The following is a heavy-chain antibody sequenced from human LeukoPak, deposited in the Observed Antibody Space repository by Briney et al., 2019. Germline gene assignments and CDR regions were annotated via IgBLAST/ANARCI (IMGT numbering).Heavy chain of an antibody. V-gene: IGHV3-30*18. CDR2: ISNDGSDK. CDR3: AKSFGSGFDV. J-gene: IGHJ3*01. D-gene: IGHD6-19*01. CDR1: GFTLSNYG. Sequence: AGGSLRLSCAASGFTLSNYGMHWVRQAPGKGLEWVAVISNDGSDKYYADSVKGRFTIPRDISKNTLCLQMNSLRGEDTAVYYCAKSFGSGFDVWGQGTMVTVSS.